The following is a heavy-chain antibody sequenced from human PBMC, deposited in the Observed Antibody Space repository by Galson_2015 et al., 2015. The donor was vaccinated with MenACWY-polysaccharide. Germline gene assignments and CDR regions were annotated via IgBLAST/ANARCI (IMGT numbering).Heavy chain of an antibody. V-gene: IGHV3-33*01. J-gene: IGHJ3*01. CDR2: IQYDGSQK. D-gene: IGHD3-10*02. CDR3: AREGSRIVFHAFDV. Sequence: SLRLSCAASGLKFRGSGMHWVRQASGKGLEWVAVIQYDGSQKQYIDSVKGRFTISRDNSKNTLYLEMNSLRAEGTALYYCAREGSRIVFHAFDVWGQGTMVTVSS. CDR1: GLKFRGSG.